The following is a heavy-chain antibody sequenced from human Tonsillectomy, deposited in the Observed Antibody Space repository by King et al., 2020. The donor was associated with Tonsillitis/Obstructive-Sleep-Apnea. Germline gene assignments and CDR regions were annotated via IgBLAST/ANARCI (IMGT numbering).Heavy chain of an antibody. V-gene: IGHV1-2*04. D-gene: IGHD5-12*01. Sequence: QLVQSGAEVKKPGASVKVSCKASGYTFTGYYMHWVRQAPGQGLEWMGWINPNSGVTNYAQKFQGWVTMTRDTAISTAYMELSRLRSDDTAVYYCARGARYSGYDYVYWGQGTLVTVSS. CDR1: GYTFTGYY. CDR2: INPNSGVT. CDR3: ARGARYSGYDYVY. J-gene: IGHJ4*02.